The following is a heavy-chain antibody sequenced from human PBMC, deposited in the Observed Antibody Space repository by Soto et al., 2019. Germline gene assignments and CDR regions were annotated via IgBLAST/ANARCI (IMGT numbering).Heavy chain of an antibody. CDR3: AREGSVGATFDY. V-gene: IGHV3-11*01. J-gene: IGHJ4*02. CDR1: GFTFSDFY. D-gene: IGHD1-26*01. Sequence: GGSLRLSCAASGFTFSDFYMSWIRLAPGKGLEWVSYISSTGNTIYYADSVKGRFTISRDNAKNSLYLQMNSLRAEDTAVYYCAREGSVGATFDYWGQGTLVTVSS. CDR2: ISSTGNTI.